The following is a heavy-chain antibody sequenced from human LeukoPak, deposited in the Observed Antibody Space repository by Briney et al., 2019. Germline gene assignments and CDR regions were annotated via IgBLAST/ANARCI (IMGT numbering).Heavy chain of an antibody. D-gene: IGHD5-18*01. V-gene: IGHV3-7*01. CDR2: IKQDGSEK. J-gene: IGHJ3*02. CDR3: ASFSSYGFDAFDI. CDR1: GFTFSSYW. Sequence: GGSLRLSCAASGFTFSSYWMSWVRQAPGKGLEWVANIKQDGSEKYYVDSVKGRFTISRDNAKNSLYLQMNSLRAEDTAVYYCASFSSYGFDAFDIWGQGTMVTVSS.